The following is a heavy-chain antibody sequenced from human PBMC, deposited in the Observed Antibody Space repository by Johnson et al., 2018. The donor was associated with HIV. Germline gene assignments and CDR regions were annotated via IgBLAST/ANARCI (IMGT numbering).Heavy chain of an antibody. J-gene: IGHJ3*02. D-gene: IGHD6-6*01. V-gene: IGHV3-74*01. CDR3: AREDSSSPAAAFDI. CDR1: GLTFSSYA. Sequence: VQLVESGGGVVQPGRSLRLSCAASGLTFSSYAMHWVRQAPGKGLVWISRINSDGTYTTYADSVEGRFTISRDNAKNTLYLQMNSLRAEDTAVYYCAREDSSSPAAAFDIWGQGTMVTVSS. CDR2: INSDGTYT.